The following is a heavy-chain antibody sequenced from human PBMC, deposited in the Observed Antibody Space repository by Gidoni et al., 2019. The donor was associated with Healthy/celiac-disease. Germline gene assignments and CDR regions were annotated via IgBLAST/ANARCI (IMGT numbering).Heavy chain of an antibody. CDR3: ARGSGIYYNERDAFDI. Sequence: QVQLQESGTGLVKPSETLSLTCTVCGGSISSYYRRWIRQPPGKGLEWIGYIYDSGCTNYNPSLKSRVTISGDTSKNLYSLKLSSVTAADTAVYYCARGSGIYYNERDAFDIWGQGTMVTVSS. J-gene: IGHJ3*02. D-gene: IGHD3-10*01. CDR1: GGSISSYY. V-gene: IGHV4-59*01. CDR2: IYDSGCT.